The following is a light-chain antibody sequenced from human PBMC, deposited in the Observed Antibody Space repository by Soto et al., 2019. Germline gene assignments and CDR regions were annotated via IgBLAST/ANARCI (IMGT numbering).Light chain of an antibody. Sequence: EIVMTQSPATLSVSQVERATLSCRASQSISSNLAWYQQKPGQAPRLLMFRTSSRATGFPARFSGSGSGTEFNLTISSLQSEDFGVYYCQQYNNWPRATFGGGTKVDIK. CDR2: RTS. CDR1: QSISSN. J-gene: IGKJ4*01. CDR3: QQYNNWPRAT. V-gene: IGKV3-15*01.